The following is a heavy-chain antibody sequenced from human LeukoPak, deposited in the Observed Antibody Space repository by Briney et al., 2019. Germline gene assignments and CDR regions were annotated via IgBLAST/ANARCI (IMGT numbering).Heavy chain of an antibody. V-gene: IGHV3-30*18. J-gene: IGHJ4*02. CDR2: ISYDGSNK. D-gene: IGHD2-21*02. CDR1: GFTFSSYG. CDR3: AKSGGVTATLGY. Sequence: GGSLRLSCAASGFTFSSYGMHWVRQAPGKGLEWVAVISYDGSNKYYADSVKGRFTISRDNSKNTLYLQMNSLRAEDAAVYYCAKSGGVTATLGYWGQGTLVTVSS.